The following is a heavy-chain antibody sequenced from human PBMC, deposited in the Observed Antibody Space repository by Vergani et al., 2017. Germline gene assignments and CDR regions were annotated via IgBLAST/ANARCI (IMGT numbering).Heavy chain of an antibody. CDR1: GGSISSGSYY. CDR3: ARETYQQLETYYYYYYMDV. J-gene: IGHJ6*03. D-gene: IGHD6-13*01. CDR2: IYTSGST. Sequence: QVQLQESGPGLVKPSQTLSLTCTVSGGSISSGSYYWSWIRQPAGEGLEWIGRIYTSGSTNYNPSLKGRVTMSGDTSKNQFSLKLSSVTAADTAVYYCARETYQQLETYYYYYYMDVWGKGTTVTVSS. V-gene: IGHV4-61*02.